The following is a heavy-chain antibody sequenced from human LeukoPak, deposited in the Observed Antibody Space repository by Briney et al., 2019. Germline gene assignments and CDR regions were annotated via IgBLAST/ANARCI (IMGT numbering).Heavy chain of an antibody. J-gene: IGHJ4*02. D-gene: IGHD2-2*01. V-gene: IGHV4-4*07. CDR2: IYTSGST. CDR3: ARDRLRCSSTSCSYYFDY. Sequence: SETLSLTCTVSGGSISSYYWSWIRQPAGKGLEWIGRIYTSGSTNYNPSLKSRVTMSVDTSKNQFSLKLSSVTAAGTAVYYCARDRLRCSSTSCSYYFDYWGQGTLVTVSS. CDR1: GGSISSYY.